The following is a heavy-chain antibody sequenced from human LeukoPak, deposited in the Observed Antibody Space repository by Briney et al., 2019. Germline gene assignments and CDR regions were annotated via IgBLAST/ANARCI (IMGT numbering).Heavy chain of an antibody. CDR1: GYTFTSYG. V-gene: IGHV1-18*01. D-gene: IGHD3-22*01. Sequence: ASVKVSCKASGYTFTSYGISWVRQAPGQGLEWMGWISAYNGNTNYAQKLQGRVTMTTDTSTSTAYMELRSLRSDDTAVYYCARVLSVYESSDSGYWGNYFDYWGQGTLVTVSS. CDR2: ISAYNGNT. J-gene: IGHJ4*02. CDR3: ARVLSVYESSDSGYWGNYFDY.